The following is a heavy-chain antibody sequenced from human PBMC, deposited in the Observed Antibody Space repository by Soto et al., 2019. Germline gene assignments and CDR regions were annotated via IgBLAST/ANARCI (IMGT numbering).Heavy chain of an antibody. CDR1: DGSISSGDYY. D-gene: IGHD3-10*01. CDR3: ARDSQGSGSYNQKGLDP. CDR2: IYYSGSS. J-gene: IGHJ5*02. V-gene: IGHV4-31*03. Sequence: QVQLQESGPGLVKPSQTLSLTCTVSDGSISSGDYYWSWVRQHPGKGLEWIGYIYYSGSSYYNPSLNSRVTISVDTSRNQFSLKLSSVTAADTAVYYCARDSQGSGSYNQKGLDPWGQGTLVTVSS.